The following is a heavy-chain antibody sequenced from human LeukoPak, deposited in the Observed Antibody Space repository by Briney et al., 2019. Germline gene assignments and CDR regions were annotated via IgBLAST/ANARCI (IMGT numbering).Heavy chain of an antibody. CDR3: ARDGYSSGWGRAFDI. CDR2: IYYSGST. V-gene: IGHV4-59*01. Sequence: SEALSLTCTVSGGSISSYYWSWIRQPPGKGLEGMGYIYYSGSTNYNPSLKSRVTISVDTSKNQFSLKLSSVTAADTAVYYCARDGYSSGWGRAFDIWGQGTMVTVSS. CDR1: GGSISSYY. D-gene: IGHD6-19*01. J-gene: IGHJ3*02.